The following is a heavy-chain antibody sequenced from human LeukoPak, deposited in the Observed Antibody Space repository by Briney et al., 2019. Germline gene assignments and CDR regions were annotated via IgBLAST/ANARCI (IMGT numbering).Heavy chain of an antibody. V-gene: IGHV5-51*01. CDR1: GYSFTSYW. D-gene: IGHD4-17*01. J-gene: IGHJ5*02. CDR2: IYPGDSDT. Sequence: GESLKISCKGSGYSFTSYWIGWVRQMPGKGLEWMGIIYPGDSDTRYSLSFQGQVTISADKSISTAYLQWSSLKASDTAMYYCARGLYGDYVSTYNWFDPWGQGTLVTVSS. CDR3: ARGLYGDYVSTYNWFDP.